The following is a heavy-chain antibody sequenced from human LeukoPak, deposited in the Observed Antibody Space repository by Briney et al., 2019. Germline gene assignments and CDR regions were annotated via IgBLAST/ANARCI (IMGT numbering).Heavy chain of an antibody. V-gene: IGHV3-33*01. CDR1: GFTFSNYG. J-gene: IGHJ3*02. CDR2: IWYDGSNK. Sequence: GMSLRLSCVASGFTFSNYGMHWVRQAPGKGLEWVAVIWYDGSNKYYADSVKGRFTISRDNSKNTLYLQMNSLRAEDTAVYYCARPGGDCSGGSCDDAFDIWGQGTMVTVSS. CDR3: ARPGGDCSGGSCDDAFDI. D-gene: IGHD2-15*01.